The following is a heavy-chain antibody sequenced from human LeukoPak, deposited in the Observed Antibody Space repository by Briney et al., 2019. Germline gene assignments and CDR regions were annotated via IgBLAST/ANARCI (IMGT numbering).Heavy chain of an antibody. V-gene: IGHV3-7*01. D-gene: IGHD3-22*01. CDR3: ARYYYDSGGYAADYFDY. J-gene: IGHJ4*02. CDR2: IKKDGTEK. CDR1: GFTFSRYW. Sequence: GGSLRLSCAASGFTFSRYWMSWVRQTPGKGLECVANIKKDGTEKYYVDSVKGRFTISRDNAKNSLYLQMNSLRAEDTAVYYCARYYYDSGGYAADYFDYWGQGTLVTVSS.